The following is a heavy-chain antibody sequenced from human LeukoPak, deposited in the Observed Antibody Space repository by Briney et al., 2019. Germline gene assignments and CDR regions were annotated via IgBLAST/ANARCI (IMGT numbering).Heavy chain of an antibody. Sequence: SVKVSCKASGGTFSSYTISWGRQAPGQGLEWMGRIIPILGIANYAQKFQGRVTITADKSTSTAYMELSSLRSEDTAVYYCARAKKQGTTVTTGWFDPWGQGTLVTVSS. V-gene: IGHV1-69*02. D-gene: IGHD4-11*01. CDR1: GGTFSSYT. CDR2: IIPILGIA. J-gene: IGHJ5*02. CDR3: ARAKKQGTTVTTGWFDP.